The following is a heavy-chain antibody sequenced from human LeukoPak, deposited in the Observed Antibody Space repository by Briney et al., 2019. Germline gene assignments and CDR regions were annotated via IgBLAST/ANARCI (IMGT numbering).Heavy chain of an antibody. CDR2: INEDGSAQ. J-gene: IGHJ3*02. CDR3: AISGYYYGYAFDI. D-gene: IGHD3-22*01. CDR1: GFTFSRSW. Sequence: GGSLRLSCADSGFTFSRSWMTWVRQAPGKGLEWVANINEDGSAQNYVDSVKGRFTISRDNAKSTLYLEMNSLRAEDTAVYYCAISGYYYGYAFDIWGQGTMVTVSS. V-gene: IGHV3-7*05.